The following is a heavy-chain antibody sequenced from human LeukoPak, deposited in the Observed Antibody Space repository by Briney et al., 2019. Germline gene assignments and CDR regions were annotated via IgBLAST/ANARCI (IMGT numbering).Heavy chain of an antibody. J-gene: IGHJ5*02. CDR3: AIDYSNWFDP. V-gene: IGHV1-24*01. CDR1: GYTLTELS. Sequence: ASVKVSCKVSGYTLTELSMHWVRQAPGKGLERMGGFDPEDGETIYAQKFQGRVTMTEDTSTDTAYMELCSLGSEDAAVYYCAIDYSNWFDPWGQGTLVTVSS. CDR2: FDPEDGET. D-gene: IGHD4-11*01.